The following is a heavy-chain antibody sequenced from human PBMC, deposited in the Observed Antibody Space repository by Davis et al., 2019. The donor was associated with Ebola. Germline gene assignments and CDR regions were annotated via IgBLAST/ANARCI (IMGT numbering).Heavy chain of an antibody. CDR3: AKDTLQFLAWVLDYFDY. J-gene: IGHJ4*02. D-gene: IGHD3-3*01. Sequence: PGGSLRLSCAASGFTFSTYGMHWVRQAPGKGLEWVAVISYDGSQKYYTGSVKGRFTISRDNSKNTVYLQMNNVRPEDTAVYYCAKDTLQFLAWVLDYFDYWGQGTLVTVSS. CDR2: ISYDGSQK. CDR1: GFTFSTYG. V-gene: IGHV3-30*18.